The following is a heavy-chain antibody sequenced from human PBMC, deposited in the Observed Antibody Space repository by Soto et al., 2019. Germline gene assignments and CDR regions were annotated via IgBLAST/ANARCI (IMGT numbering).Heavy chain of an antibody. J-gene: IGHJ4*02. Sequence: EVQLVESGGGLVQPGGSLRLSCAASGFTFSTYWMHWVRQAPGKGLVWVSRLNTDGTTTTYADSVKGRFTVSRDNAKNTLYLQMNSLRAEDTAIYYCARPGMTKVTYFDYWGQGTLVTVSS. CDR1: GFTFSTYW. V-gene: IGHV3-74*01. CDR3: ARPGMTKVTYFDY. CDR2: LNTDGTTT. D-gene: IGHD4-17*01.